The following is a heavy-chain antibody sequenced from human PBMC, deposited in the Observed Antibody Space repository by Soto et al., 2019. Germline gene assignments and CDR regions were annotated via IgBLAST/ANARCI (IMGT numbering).Heavy chain of an antibody. V-gene: IGHV4-39*01. CDR3: ARYGGGYYYYYGMDV. Sequence: SETLSLTCTVSGGSISSSSYYWGWIRQPPGKGLEWIGSIYYSGSTYCNPSLKSRVTISVDTSKNQFSLKLSSVTAADTAVYYCARYGGGYYYYYGMDVWGQGTTVTVSS. J-gene: IGHJ6*02. CDR2: IYYSGST. D-gene: IGHD2-15*01. CDR1: GGSISSSSYY.